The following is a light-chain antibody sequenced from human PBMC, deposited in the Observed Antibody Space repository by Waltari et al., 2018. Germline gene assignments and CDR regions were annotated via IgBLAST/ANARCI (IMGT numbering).Light chain of an antibody. Sequence: QSALTHPPSASGSPGQSVTISCTGTSSDVGGYNYVPWYQQHPGKAPKLMIYEVSKRPSGVPARFSGSKSGNTASLTVSGLQVEDEADYYCSSYAGSNNKVFGGGTKLTVL. CDR1: SSDVGGYNY. V-gene: IGLV2-8*01. CDR2: EVS. J-gene: IGLJ3*02. CDR3: SSYAGSNNKV.